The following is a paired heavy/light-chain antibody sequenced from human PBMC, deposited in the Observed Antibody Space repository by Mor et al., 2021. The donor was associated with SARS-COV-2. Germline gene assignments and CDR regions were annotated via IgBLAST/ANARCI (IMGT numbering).Light chain of an antibody. V-gene: IGKV6-21*01. Sequence: EIVLTQSPDFQSVTPKEKVTITCRASQSIGSSLHWYQQKPDQSPKLLIKYASQSFSGVPSRFSGSGSGTDFTLTINSLEAEDAATYYCHQSSSLPLTFGQGTKVEIK. CDR3: HQSSSLPLT. CDR1: QSIGSS. J-gene: IGKJ1*01. CDR2: YAS.
Heavy chain of an antibody. CDR2: IWYDGSNK. CDR3: AKDGGNTYNWFDP. Sequence: QVHLVESGGGVVQPGRSLRLSCAASGFTFSSYAMQWVRQAPGKGLEWVAVIWYDGSNKYYADSVKGRFTISRDNSKNTLYLQMNSLRAEDTAVYYCAKDGGNTYNWFDPWGQGTLVTVSS. J-gene: IGHJ5*02. D-gene: IGHD1-26*01. CDR1: GFTFSSYA. V-gene: IGHV3-33*06.